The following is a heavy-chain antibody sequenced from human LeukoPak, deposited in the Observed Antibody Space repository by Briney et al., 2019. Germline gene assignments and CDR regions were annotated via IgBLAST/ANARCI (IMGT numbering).Heavy chain of an antibody. CDR3: AREFTVGPTQTDAFDV. Sequence: PGGALRLSCTASGFTLSSYWMHWVRQVPWKGPLWVPRIKSDGSSTSYADSVKGRFTISRDNAKNTLYLQMNGLRVEDTAIYYCAREFTVGPTQTDAFDVWGQGTMVTVSS. CDR1: GFTLSSYW. V-gene: IGHV3-74*01. CDR2: IKSDGSST. D-gene: IGHD1-26*01. J-gene: IGHJ3*01.